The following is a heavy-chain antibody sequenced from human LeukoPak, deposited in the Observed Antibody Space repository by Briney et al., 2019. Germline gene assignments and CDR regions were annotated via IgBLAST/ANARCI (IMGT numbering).Heavy chain of an antibody. J-gene: IGHJ4*02. CDR3: AKDDPTGTYV. D-gene: IGHD1-1*01. V-gene: IGHV3-53*05. Sequence: GGSLRLSCAASGFTVSSNYMSWVRQAPGKGLEWVSVIYSGGSTYYADSVKGRFTISRDNSKNTVYLQMNSLRVEDTAMYYCAKDDPTGTYVWGQGTLVTVSS. CDR2: IYSGGST. CDR1: GFTVSSNY.